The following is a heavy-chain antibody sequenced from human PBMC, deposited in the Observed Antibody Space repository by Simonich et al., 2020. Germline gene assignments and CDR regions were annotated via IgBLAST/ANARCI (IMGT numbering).Heavy chain of an antibody. J-gene: IGHJ5*02. D-gene: IGHD6-13*01. Sequence: QVQLLESGGGVVQPGRPRRPSCAASGFTFSSFGMHWVRQGPGKGLEWVAVIWYDGSKKYYADSVEGRFTISRDNSKNTLYLQMNSLRAEDTAVYYCARAYSSSWYNWFDPWGQGTLVTVSS. CDR1: GFTFSSFG. V-gene: IGHV3-33*01. CDR3: ARAYSSSWYNWFDP. CDR2: IWYDGSKK.